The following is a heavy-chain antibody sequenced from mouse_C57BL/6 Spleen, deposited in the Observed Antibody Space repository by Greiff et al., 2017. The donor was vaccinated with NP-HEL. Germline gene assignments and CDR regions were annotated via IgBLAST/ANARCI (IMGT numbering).Heavy chain of an antibody. CDR2: IDPSDSYT. CDR3: ARRRTPLSFDY. J-gene: IGHJ2*01. CDR1: GYTFTSYW. D-gene: IGHD5-1*01. V-gene: IGHV1-69*01. Sequence: QVQLKQPGAELVMPGASVKLSCKASGYTFTSYWMHWVKQRPGQGLEWIGEIDPSDSYTNYNQKFKGKSTLTVDKSSSTAYMQLSSLTSEDSAVYYCARRRTPLSFDYWGQGTTLTVSS.